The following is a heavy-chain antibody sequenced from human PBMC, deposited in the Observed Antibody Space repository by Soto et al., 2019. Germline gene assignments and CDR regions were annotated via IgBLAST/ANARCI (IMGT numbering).Heavy chain of an antibody. J-gene: IGHJ4*01. V-gene: IGHV4-34*01. CDR1: GGSFSGYY. D-gene: IGHD1-26*01. CDR2: INHSGST. Sequence: PSETLSLTCAVYGGSFSGYYWSWIRQPPGKGLEWIGEINHSGSTNYNPSLKSRVTISVDTSKNQFSLKLSSVTAADTAVYYCAREVGATYYFDYWGHGTLVTVSS. CDR3: AREVGATYYFDY.